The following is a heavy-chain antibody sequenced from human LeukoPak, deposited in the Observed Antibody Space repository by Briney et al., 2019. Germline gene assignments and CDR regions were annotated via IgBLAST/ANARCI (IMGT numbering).Heavy chain of an antibody. CDR3: ARAFRDYGSGLDY. D-gene: IGHD3-10*01. J-gene: IGHJ4*02. Sequence: SGGSLRLSCAASGFTFSSYEMNWVRQAPGKGLEWVSYISSSGSTIYYADSVKGRFTISRDNSKNTLYLQMNSLRAEDTAVYYCARAFRDYGSGLDYWGQGTLVTVSS. CDR2: ISSSGSTI. V-gene: IGHV3-48*03. CDR1: GFTFSSYE.